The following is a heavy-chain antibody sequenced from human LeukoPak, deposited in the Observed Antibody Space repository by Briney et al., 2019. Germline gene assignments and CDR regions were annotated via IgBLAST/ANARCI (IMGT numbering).Heavy chain of an antibody. CDR2: INPNSGGT. J-gene: IGHJ4*02. CDR1: GYTFTGYY. CDR3: ARGEGYSYGPPHVH. V-gene: IGHV1-2*02. D-gene: IGHD5-18*01. Sequence: ASVKVSCKASGYTFTGYYMHWVRQAPGQGLEWMGWINPNSGGTNYAQKFQGRVTMTRDTSISTAYMELSRLRSDDTAVYYCARGEGYSYGPPHVHWGQGTLVTVSS.